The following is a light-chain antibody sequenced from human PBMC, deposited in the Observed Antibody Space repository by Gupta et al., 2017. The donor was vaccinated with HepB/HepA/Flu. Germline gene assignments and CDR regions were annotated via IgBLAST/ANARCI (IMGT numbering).Light chain of an antibody. J-gene: IGLJ1*01. V-gene: IGLV1-47*01. CDR1: SSNVGTYY. CDR3: ATWDVTRNAYV. CDR2: KNN. Sequence: QSVLTQPPSASGTPGQRVTLSCSGSSSNVGTYYVHWYLQPPGTAPKLLIYKNNQRPSGVPARFSGSKSCTSAALAISGLRSEDEADYYCATWDVTRNAYVFGTGTKVTVL.